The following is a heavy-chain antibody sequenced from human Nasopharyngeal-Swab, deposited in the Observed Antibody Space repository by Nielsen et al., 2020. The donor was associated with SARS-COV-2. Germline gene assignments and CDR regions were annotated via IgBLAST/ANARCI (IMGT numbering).Heavy chain of an antibody. Sequence: GGSLRLSCAASGFTFSGYWMSWVRQAPGKGLEWVANIKQDGSEKYYVDSVKGRFTISRDNSKNTLYLQMNSLRAEDTAVYYCARENDYADEYYFDYWGQGTLVTVSS. CDR1: GFTFSGYW. J-gene: IGHJ4*02. D-gene: IGHD4-17*01. CDR3: ARENDYADEYYFDY. CDR2: IKQDGSEK. V-gene: IGHV3-7*01.